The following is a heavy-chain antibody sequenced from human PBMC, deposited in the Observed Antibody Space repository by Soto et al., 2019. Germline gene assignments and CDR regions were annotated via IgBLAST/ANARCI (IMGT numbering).Heavy chain of an antibody. CDR3: TTLNYGVDV. Sequence: GSLRLSCAASGFSFSNAWMSWVRQLPGKGLEWVGHIKSKTDGGTADYAAPVKGRFTISRDDSKNTLYLQMNSLKTEDTAMFYCTTLNYGVDVWGQGTTVTAP. J-gene: IGHJ6*02. V-gene: IGHV3-15*01. CDR2: IKSKTDGGTA. CDR1: GFSFSNAW.